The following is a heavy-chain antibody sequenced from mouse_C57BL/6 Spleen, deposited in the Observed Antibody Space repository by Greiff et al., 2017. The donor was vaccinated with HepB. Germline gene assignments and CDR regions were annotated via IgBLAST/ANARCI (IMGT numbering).Heavy chain of an antibody. J-gene: IGHJ2*01. CDR2: IDPETGGT. CDR1: GYTFTDYE. Sequence: QVHVKQSGAELVRPGASVTLSCTASGYTFTDYEMHWVKQTPVHGLEWIGAIDPETGGTAYNQKFKGKAILTADKSSSTAYMELRSLTSEDSAVYYCTRNYGYNDYWGQGTTLTVSS. V-gene: IGHV1-15*01. D-gene: IGHD2-2*01. CDR3: TRNYGYNDY.